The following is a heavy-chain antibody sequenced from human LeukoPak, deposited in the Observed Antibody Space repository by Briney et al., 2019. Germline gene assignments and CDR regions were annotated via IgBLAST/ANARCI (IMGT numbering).Heavy chain of an antibody. CDR1: GFTFSSYS. D-gene: IGHD6-13*01. J-gene: IGHJ3*01. V-gene: IGHV3-21*01. CDR3: ARISSSNWYNERGAFDV. CDR2: ISSSSSYI. Sequence: GGSLRLSCAASGFTFSSYSMNWVRQAPGKGLEWVSSISSSSSYIYYADSVKGRFTISRDNAKNSLYLQMNSLRAEDTAVYYCARISSSNWYNERGAFDVWGQGTMVTVSS.